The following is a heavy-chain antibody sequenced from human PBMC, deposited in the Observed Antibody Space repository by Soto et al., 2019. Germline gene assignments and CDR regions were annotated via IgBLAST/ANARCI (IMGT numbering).Heavy chain of an antibody. CDR3: ARDFRSSGYYTD. J-gene: IGHJ4*02. Sequence: PSYTLALTSSVSGGSISHYYWSWIRQSPGKGLEWIGYIHYSGSTNYHPSLKSRIIITVDTPNNQFSLKLNSVTAADTAVHHCARDFRSSGYYTDWGQGSLVTVSS. CDR2: IHYSGST. D-gene: IGHD3-22*01. V-gene: IGHV4-59*01. CDR1: GGSISHYY.